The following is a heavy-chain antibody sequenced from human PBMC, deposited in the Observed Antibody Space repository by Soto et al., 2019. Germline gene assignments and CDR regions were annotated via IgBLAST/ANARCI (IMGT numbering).Heavy chain of an antibody. CDR3: ARGKREIAAAGTEWFDP. CDR2: INHSGST. V-gene: IGHV4-34*01. D-gene: IGHD6-13*01. Sequence: QVQLQQWGAGLLKPSETLSLTCAVYGGSFSGYYWSWIRQPPGKGLEWIGEINHSGSTNYNPSLKRRVTISGDTSKNQCALKLSSVTAADTAVYYCARGKREIAAAGTEWFDPWGQGTLVTVSS. CDR1: GGSFSGYY. J-gene: IGHJ5*02.